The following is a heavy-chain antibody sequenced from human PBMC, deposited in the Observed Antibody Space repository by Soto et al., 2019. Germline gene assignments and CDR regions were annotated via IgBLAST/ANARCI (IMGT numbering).Heavy chain of an antibody. D-gene: IGHD2-15*01. V-gene: IGHV1-69*02. Sequence: QVQLVQSGAEVKKPGSSVKVSCKASGGTFRRYTITWVRQAPGQRLEWMGWIIAMLDKANYAQKFQGRVTFTADRSTSTVYMELSSLRSEDTAVYYCATNTLGACSGGNCYSDYWGQGTLVTVSS. CDR2: IIAMLDKA. CDR1: GGTFRRYT. CDR3: ATNTLGACSGGNCYSDY. J-gene: IGHJ4*02.